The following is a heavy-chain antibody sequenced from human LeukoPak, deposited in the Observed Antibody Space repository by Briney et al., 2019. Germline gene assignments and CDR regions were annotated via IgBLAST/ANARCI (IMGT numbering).Heavy chain of an antibody. D-gene: IGHD1-26*01. CDR3: ASDRYGGKGSAEARGGYFDY. Sequence: ASVKVSCKASGGTFSSYAISWVRQAPGQGLEWMGRIIPIFGTANYAQKFQGRVTITTDESTSTAYMELSSLRSEDTAVYYCASDRYGGKGSAEARGGYFDYWGQGTLVTVSS. V-gene: IGHV1-69*05. CDR1: GGTFSSYA. CDR2: IIPIFGTA. J-gene: IGHJ4*02.